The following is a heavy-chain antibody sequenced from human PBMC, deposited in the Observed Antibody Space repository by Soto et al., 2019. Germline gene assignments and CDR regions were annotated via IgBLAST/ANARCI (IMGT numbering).Heavy chain of an antibody. CDR1: GGSINSGDYY. D-gene: IGHD3-3*01. J-gene: IGHJ5*02. V-gene: IGHV4-30-4*01. CDR3: ARYLSYYDLGWVDP. Sequence: SETLSLACTVSGGSINSGDYYWSWVRQPPGKALEWVGYIYYSGSTIYNPSLESRVTLSIDTSENQFSLKLSSVTAADTAVYYCARYLSYYDLGWVDPLGQGTLVTVSS. CDR2: IYYSGST.